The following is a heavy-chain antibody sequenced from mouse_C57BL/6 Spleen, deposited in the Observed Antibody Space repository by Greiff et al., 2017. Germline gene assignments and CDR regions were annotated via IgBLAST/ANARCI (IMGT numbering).Heavy chain of an antibody. J-gene: IGHJ4*01. CDR1: GYAFRSYW. Sequence: QVQLQQSGAELVKPGASVKISCKASGYAFRSYWMNWVKQRPGKGLEWIGQIYPGDGETNYNGKFKGKATLTADKSSSTAYMQRSSLTSEDSAVYFCARAKYSNYDAMDYWGQGTSVTVSS. D-gene: IGHD2-5*01. V-gene: IGHV1-80*01. CDR2: IYPGDGET. CDR3: ARAKYSNYDAMDY.